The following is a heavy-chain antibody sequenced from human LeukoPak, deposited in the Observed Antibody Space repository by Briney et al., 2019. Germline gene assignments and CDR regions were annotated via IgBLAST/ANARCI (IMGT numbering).Heavy chain of an antibody. Sequence: GGSLRLSCAASEFTFRSYAMSWVRQAPGKGLQWVSYISRSGSAIYYADSVKGRFTISRDNAKSSLYLQMNSLRAEDTAVSYCARSTYYYDSSGFNYAAFDIWGQGTMVTVSS. V-gene: IGHV3-48*03. D-gene: IGHD3-22*01. J-gene: IGHJ3*02. CDR2: ISRSGSAI. CDR3: ARSTYYYDSSGFNYAAFDI. CDR1: EFTFRSYA.